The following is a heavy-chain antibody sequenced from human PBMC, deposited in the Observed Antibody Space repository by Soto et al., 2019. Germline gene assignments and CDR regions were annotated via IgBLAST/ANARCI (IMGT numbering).Heavy chain of an antibody. CDR2: ISYDGSNK. CDR1: GFTFSSYG. V-gene: IGHV3-30*18. D-gene: IGHD5-12*01. J-gene: IGHJ4*02. CDR3: AKSGWLQTYYFDY. Sequence: PGESLKISCAASGFTFSSYGMHWVRQAPGKGLEWVAVISYDGSNKYYADSVKGRFTISRDNSKNTLYLQMNSLRAEDTAVYYCAKSGWLQTYYFDYWGQGTLVTVSS.